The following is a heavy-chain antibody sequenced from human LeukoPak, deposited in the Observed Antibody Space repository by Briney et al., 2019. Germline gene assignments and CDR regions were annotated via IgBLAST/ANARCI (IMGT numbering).Heavy chain of an antibody. CDR2: IWYDGSNN. J-gene: IGHJ3*02. D-gene: IGHD2-15*01. Sequence: TGGSLRLSCSASGFTFSSYGMQWVRQAPGKGLEGVAVIWYDGSNNYYADSVKGRFTISRHNSQNTLYLQMNGLRVEDTGAYFCASNAVVVAATGVLDIWGQGTMVTVSS. V-gene: IGHV3-30*02. CDR1: GFTFSSYG. CDR3: ASNAVVVAATGVLDI.